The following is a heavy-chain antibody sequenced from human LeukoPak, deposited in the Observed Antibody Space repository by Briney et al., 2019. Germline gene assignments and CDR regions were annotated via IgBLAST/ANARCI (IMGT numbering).Heavy chain of an antibody. D-gene: IGHD3-10*01. J-gene: IGHJ5*02. CDR3: ARHIPQYYYGSGSYYSGPNNWFDP. CDR1: GGSFSGYY. CDR2: INHSGST. V-gene: IGHV4-34*01. Sequence: PSETLSLTCAVYGGSFSGYYWSWIRQPPGKGLEWIGEINHSGSTNYNPSLKSRVTISVDTSKNQFSLKLSSVTAADTAVYYCARHIPQYYYGSGSYYSGPNNWFDPWGQGTLVTVSS.